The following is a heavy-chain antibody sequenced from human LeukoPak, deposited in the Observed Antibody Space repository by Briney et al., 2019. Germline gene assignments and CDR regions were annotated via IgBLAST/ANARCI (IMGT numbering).Heavy chain of an antibody. CDR1: GGSISSYY. D-gene: IGHD2-2*01. CDR2: IYISGST. CDR3: ARSPTKRVPEDY. J-gene: IGHJ4*02. V-gene: IGHV4-4*07. Sequence: SETLSLTCTVSGGSISSYYWSWIRQPAGKGLEWIGRIYISGSTSYSPSLKSRVTISMDKSKNQISLRLTSVTAADTAVYYCARSPTKRVPEDYWGQGTLVTVSP.